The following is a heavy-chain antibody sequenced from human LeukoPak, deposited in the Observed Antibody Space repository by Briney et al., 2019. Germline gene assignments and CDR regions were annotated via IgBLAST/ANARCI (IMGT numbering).Heavy chain of an antibody. V-gene: IGHV3-53*01. D-gene: IGHD4-17*01. CDR2: IYSGGST. J-gene: IGHJ4*02. CDR1: GFTFSRYW. Sequence: GGSLRLSCAASGFTFSRYWMHWDRQAPGKGLEWVSVIYSGGSTYYADSMKGRFTISRDNSKNTLYLQMNSLRAEDTAVYYCAREAVTRDYFDYWGQGTLVTVSS. CDR3: AREAVTRDYFDY.